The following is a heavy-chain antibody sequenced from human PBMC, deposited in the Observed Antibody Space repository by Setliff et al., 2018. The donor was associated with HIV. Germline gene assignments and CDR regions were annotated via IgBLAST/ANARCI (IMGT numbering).Heavy chain of an antibody. CDR3: ARLTTTYYYDSSAYYHPV. CDR1: GGSISSSNYY. J-gene: IGHJ4*02. Sequence: SETLSLTCTVSGGSISSSNYYWGWIRQPPGKGLEYIGSIYHSGSTNYNPSLKSRVTISVDTSKNQFSLKLSSVTAADTAVFYCARLTTTYYYDSSAYYHPVWGQGTLVTVSS. CDR2: IYHSGST. V-gene: IGHV4-39*07. D-gene: IGHD3-22*01.